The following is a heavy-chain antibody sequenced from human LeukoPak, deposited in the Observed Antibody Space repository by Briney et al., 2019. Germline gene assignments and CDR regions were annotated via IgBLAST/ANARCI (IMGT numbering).Heavy chain of an antibody. D-gene: IGHD6-19*01. J-gene: IGHJ3*02. CDR3: ARAQGQWYTSDAFDI. CDR2: ISPYNGNT. Sequence: ASVKVSCKASGYAFINYPITWVRQAPGQGLGWMGWISPYNGNTNYAQKFQGRVTMTTDTSTNTVYMEVRSLRSDDMAVYFCARAQGQWYTSDAFDIWGQGTMVTVSS. CDR1: GYAFINYP. V-gene: IGHV1-18*03.